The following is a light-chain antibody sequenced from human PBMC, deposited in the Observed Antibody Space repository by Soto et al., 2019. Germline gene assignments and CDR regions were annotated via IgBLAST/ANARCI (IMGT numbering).Light chain of an antibody. Sequence: EIVLTQSPATLSLSPGERATLSCRASQSVSSYLAWYQQKPGQAPRPLIYDASNRATGIPARFSGSGSGTDFTLTISSLEPEEFAVYYCQQRSNWKLTFGGGTKVEIK. J-gene: IGKJ4*01. CDR2: DAS. CDR1: QSVSSY. CDR3: QQRSNWKLT. V-gene: IGKV3-11*01.